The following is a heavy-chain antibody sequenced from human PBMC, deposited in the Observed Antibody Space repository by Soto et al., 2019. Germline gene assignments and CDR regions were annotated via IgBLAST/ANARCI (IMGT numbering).Heavy chain of an antibody. CDR2: ISWNSGSM. CDR3: AKDIRGRGSYYYYYGMDV. V-gene: IGHV3-9*01. CDR1: GFTFDDYA. J-gene: IGHJ6*02. Sequence: GGSLRLSCAASGFTFDDYAMHWVRQAPGKGLEWVSGISWNSGSMLYADSVKARSTISRDNAKNSLYLQMNSLRTEDTALYYCAKDIRGRGSYYYYYGMDVWGQGTTVTVSS. D-gene: IGHD3-16*01.